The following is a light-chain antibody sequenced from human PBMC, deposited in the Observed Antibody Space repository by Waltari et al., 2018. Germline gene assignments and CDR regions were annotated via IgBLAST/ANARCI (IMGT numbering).Light chain of an antibody. J-gene: IGLJ2*01. CDR2: EVN. CDR3: SSYAGSNNLV. CDR1: SSDVGFYTF. V-gene: IGLV2-8*01. Sequence: QPALTQPPSAPGSPGQPVPIPCTGTSSDVGFYTFVSWYQQHPGKAPKPMIYEVNTRPSGVPDRFSGSKSGNTASLTVSGLQAEDEGDYYCSSYAGSNNLVFGGGTKLTVL.